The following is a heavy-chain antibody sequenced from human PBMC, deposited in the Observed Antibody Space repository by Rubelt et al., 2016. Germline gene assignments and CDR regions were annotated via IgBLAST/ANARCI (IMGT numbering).Heavy chain of an antibody. Sequence: QVQLVQSGAEVKKPGASVKVSCKASGYTFTSYAMHWVRQAPGQRLEWMGWINAGNGNTKYSQKFQGRVTITGDTSANTAYMELSSLRSEDTAVYYCARSKDTAMVTDADWYFDLWGRGTLVTVSS. CDR3: ARSKDTAMVTDADWYFDL. D-gene: IGHD5-18*01. V-gene: IGHV1-3*01. J-gene: IGHJ2*01. CDR1: GYTFTSYA. CDR2: INAGNGNT.